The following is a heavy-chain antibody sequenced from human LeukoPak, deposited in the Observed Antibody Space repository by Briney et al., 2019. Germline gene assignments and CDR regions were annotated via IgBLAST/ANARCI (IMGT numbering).Heavy chain of an antibody. V-gene: IGHV3-30*02. Sequence: GGSLRLSCAASGFTFSSYGMHWVRQTPGKGLEWVAFVHYDGTNKYYADSVKGRFAISRDNSKSTLYLQMNSLRPEDTAVYYCAKDQDVRSGYFDYWGQGTLVTVSS. J-gene: IGHJ4*02. CDR2: VHYDGTNK. D-gene: IGHD4-17*01. CDR3: AKDQDVRSGYFDY. CDR1: GFTFSSYG.